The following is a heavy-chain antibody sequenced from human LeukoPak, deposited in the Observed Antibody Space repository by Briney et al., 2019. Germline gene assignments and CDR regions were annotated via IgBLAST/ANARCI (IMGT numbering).Heavy chain of an antibody. V-gene: IGHV3-15*01. CDR3: ARDRGGDYGMDV. Sequence: GGSLRLSCAASGFTFSNAWMSWVRQAPGKGLEWVGRIKSKTDGGTTDYAAPVKGRFTISRDDSKNTLYLQMNSLRAEDTAVYYCARDRGGDYGMDVWGKGTTVTVSS. D-gene: IGHD3-10*01. J-gene: IGHJ6*04. CDR1: GFTFSNAW. CDR2: IKSKTDGGTT.